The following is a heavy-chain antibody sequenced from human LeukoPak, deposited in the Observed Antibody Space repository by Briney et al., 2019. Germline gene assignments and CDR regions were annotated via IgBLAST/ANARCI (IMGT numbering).Heavy chain of an antibody. J-gene: IGHJ4*02. CDR3: ADFMTTVTTFDY. D-gene: IGHD4-17*01. V-gene: IGHV3-23*01. Sequence: GSLRLSCAASGFTFSSYAMSWVRQAPGKGLEWVSAISGSGGSTYYADSVKGRFTISRDNSKNTLYLQMNSLRAEDTAVYYCADFMTTVTTFDYWGQGTLVTVSS. CDR2: ISGSGGST. CDR1: GFTFSSYA.